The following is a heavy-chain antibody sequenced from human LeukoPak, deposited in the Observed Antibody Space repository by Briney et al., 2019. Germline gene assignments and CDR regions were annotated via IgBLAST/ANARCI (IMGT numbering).Heavy chain of an antibody. Sequence: SGPTLVKPTQTLTLTCTFSGFSISSSGVGVGWIRQPPGRALEWLALIYWDDDKRYSPSLKNRLTITRDTSKSQVVLTMTTLEPVDAATYYCAHSRRLRDCSGGSCYYFDYWGQGTLVTVSS. CDR2: IYWDDDK. CDR3: AHSRRLRDCSGGSCYYFDY. D-gene: IGHD2-15*01. CDR1: GFSISSSGVG. V-gene: IGHV2-5*02. J-gene: IGHJ4*02.